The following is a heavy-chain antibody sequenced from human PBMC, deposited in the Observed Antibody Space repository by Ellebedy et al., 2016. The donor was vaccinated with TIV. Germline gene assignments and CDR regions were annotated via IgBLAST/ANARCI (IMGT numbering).Heavy chain of an antibody. CDR3: ARGQLDGSGKHGMDV. V-gene: IGHV1-46*01. CDR1: GYTFTSYY. J-gene: IGHJ6*02. Sequence: ASVKVSXXASGYTFTSYYMHWVRQAPGQGLEWMGIINPSGGSTSYAQKFQGRVTMTRDTSTSTVYMELSSLRSEDTAVYYCARGQLDGSGKHGMDVWGQGTAVTVSS. CDR2: INPSGGST. D-gene: IGHD3-10*01.